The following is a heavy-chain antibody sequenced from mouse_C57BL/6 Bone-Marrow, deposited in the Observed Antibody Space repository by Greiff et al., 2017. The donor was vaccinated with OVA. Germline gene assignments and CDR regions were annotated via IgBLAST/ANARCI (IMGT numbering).Heavy chain of an antibody. J-gene: IGHJ4*01. Sequence: QVQLQQPGAELVKPGASVKLSCKASGYTFTSYWMHWVKQRPGRGLEWIGRIDPSDGDTKYNQKFKGKATMTVDKSSSTAYMQLSSLTSEDSAVYFCRAWEYVLIMDYWGQGTSVTGSS. CDR3: RAWEYVLIMDY. CDR2: IDPSDGDT. V-gene: IGHV1-74*01. CDR1: GYTFTSYW. D-gene: IGHD5-1*01.